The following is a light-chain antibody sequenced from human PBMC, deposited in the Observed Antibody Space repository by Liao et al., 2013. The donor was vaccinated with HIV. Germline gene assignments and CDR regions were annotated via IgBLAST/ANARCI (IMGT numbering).Light chain of an antibody. CDR2: YDN. Sequence: SSVLTQPPSVSVAPGTTATITCGGKDLESRRVHWYQQKSGQAPVLVIYYDNDRPSGIPERFSGSNSGNTATLTISRVEGGDEADYYCQVWDSSGDHPRVFGGGTKLTVL. V-gene: IGLV3-21*04. J-gene: IGLJ3*02. CDR3: QVWDSSGDHPRV. CDR1: DLESRR.